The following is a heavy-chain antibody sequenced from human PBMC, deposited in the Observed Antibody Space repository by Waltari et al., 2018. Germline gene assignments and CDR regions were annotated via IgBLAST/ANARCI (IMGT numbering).Heavy chain of an antibody. CDR2: ISGSGGST. CDR1: GFTFSSYA. D-gene: IGHD2-8*01. Sequence: EVQLLESGGGLVQPGGSLRLSCAASGFTFSSYAMSWVRQAPGKGLEWVSAISGSGGSTYYADSVKGRFTISRDNSKNTLYLQMNSLRAEDTAVYYCARGAHYCTNGVCYLDYYYYYMDVWGKGTTVTVSS. V-gene: IGHV3-23*01. J-gene: IGHJ6*03. CDR3: ARGAHYCTNGVCYLDYYYYYMDV.